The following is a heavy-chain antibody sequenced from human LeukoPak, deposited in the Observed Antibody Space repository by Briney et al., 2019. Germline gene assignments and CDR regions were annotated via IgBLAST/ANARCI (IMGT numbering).Heavy chain of an antibody. Sequence: ASVKVSCKASGYTFTSYGISWVRQAPGQGLEWMGWISAYNGNTNYAQKLQGRVTMTTDTSTSTAYMELRSLRSDDTAVYYCAKIRGTSYSSGYYYGPRRDDAFDIWGQGTMVTVSS. CDR1: GYTFTSYG. J-gene: IGHJ3*02. V-gene: IGHV1-18*01. CDR2: ISAYNGNT. CDR3: AKIRGTSYSSGYYYGPRRDDAFDI. D-gene: IGHD3-22*01.